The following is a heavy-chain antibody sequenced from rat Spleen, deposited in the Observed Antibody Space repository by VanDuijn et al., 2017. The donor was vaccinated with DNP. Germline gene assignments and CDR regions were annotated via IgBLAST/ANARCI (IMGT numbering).Heavy chain of an antibody. V-gene: IGHV5-20*01. CDR1: GFTFSAYY. D-gene: IGHD1-9*01. J-gene: IGHJ3*01. Sequence: EVQLVESGGGLVQPGRSLKLSCAASGFTFSAYYLAWVRQAPAKGLEWVAYITYDGGSTYYRDSVKGRFTISRDNAEDTVYLQMSSLRSEDTATYYCAKVRTTGIPGFAYWGHGTLVTVSS. CDR3: AKVRTTGIPGFAY. CDR2: ITYDGGST.